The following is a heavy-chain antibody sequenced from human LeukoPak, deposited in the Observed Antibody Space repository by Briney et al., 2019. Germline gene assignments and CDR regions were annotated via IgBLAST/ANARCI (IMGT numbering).Heavy chain of an antibody. CDR1: GYTFTSYY. CDR3: ATPRKSQNRSASFDY. CDR2: INPSGGST. J-gene: IGHJ4*02. Sequence: ASVKVSCKASGYTFTSYYMHWVRQAPGQGLEWMGIINPSGGSTSYAQKFQGRVTMTRGTSTSTVYMELSSLRSEDTAVYYCATPRKSQNRSASFDYWGQGTLVTVSS. V-gene: IGHV1-46*01.